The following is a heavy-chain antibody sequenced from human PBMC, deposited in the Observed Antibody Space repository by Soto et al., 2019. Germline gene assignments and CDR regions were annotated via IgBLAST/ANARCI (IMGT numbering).Heavy chain of an antibody. J-gene: IGHJ3*02. Sequence: ASVKVSCKASGGTFSSYAISWVRQAPGQGLEWMGGIIPIFGTANYAQKFQGRVTITADESTSTAYMELSSLRSEDTAVYYCARGLYDILTGYMDAFDIWGRGTMVTVS. CDR3: ARGLYDILTGYMDAFDI. D-gene: IGHD3-9*01. CDR2: IIPIFGTA. V-gene: IGHV1-69*13. CDR1: GGTFSSYA.